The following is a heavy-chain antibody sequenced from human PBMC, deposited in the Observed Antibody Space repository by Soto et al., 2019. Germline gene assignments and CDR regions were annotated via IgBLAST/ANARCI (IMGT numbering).Heavy chain of an antibody. CDR3: ARAHAPTLPFDY. CDR2: IFHSGNA. Sequence: PSETLSLTCTVSGGSIRNVYWSWIRQPPGKGLEWIGFIFHSGNAKYNPSLKSRVTISVDTYKNQFSLSLDSVTAADTAVYFCARAHAPTLPFDYWGQGTLVTVS. J-gene: IGHJ4*01. CDR1: GGSIRNVY. V-gene: IGHV4-59*01. D-gene: IGHD2-2*01.